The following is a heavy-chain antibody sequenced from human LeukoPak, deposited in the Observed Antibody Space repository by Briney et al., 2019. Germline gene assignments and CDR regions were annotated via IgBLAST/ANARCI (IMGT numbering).Heavy chain of an antibody. CDR1: GFSFRSYW. J-gene: IGHJ6*03. V-gene: IGHV3-74*01. D-gene: IGHD5-18*01. Sequence: GGSLRLSCAASGFSFRSYWMHWVRQVSGKGLVWVSRIGTDGSRTNYADSVKGRFTISRDNAKNTLYLEMNSLRGEDTAVYYCARFREIAMGSYYYYSLDVWGKGTTVTVSS. CDR3: ARFREIAMGSYYYYSLDV. CDR2: IGTDGSRT.